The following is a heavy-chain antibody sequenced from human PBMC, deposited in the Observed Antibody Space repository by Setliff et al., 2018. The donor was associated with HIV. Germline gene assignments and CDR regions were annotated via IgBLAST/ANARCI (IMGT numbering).Heavy chain of an antibody. CDR2: ISWDGATT. V-gene: IGHV3-43*01. J-gene: IGHJ6*03. CDR3: AKEGGSERMPFFYYYMDV. Sequence: VGSLRLSCAASGFIFEDYAMHWVRQVPGKGLEWVALISWDGATTNYADSVKGRFTISRDSSKNSLYLQMNSLRTEDTALYYCAKEGGSERMPFFYYYMDVWGKGTTVTVSS. D-gene: IGHD3-10*01. CDR1: GFIFEDYA.